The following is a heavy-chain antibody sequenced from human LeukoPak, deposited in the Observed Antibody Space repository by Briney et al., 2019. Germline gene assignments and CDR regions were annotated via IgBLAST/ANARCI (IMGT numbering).Heavy chain of an antibody. CDR3: AREMYDSGGYRVSYFDF. J-gene: IGHJ4*02. Sequence: SETLSLTCTVSGGSISSYYWSLIRQPPGKGLEWIGYIHYSGSTNYNPSLKSRVTISVDMSKNQFSLKLSSVTAADTAVYYCAREMYDSGGYRVSYFDFWGQGILVTVSS. V-gene: IGHV4-59*01. CDR1: GGSISSYY. D-gene: IGHD3-22*01. CDR2: IHYSGST.